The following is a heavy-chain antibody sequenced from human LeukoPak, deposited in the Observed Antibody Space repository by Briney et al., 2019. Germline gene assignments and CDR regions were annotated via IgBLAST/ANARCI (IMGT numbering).Heavy chain of an antibody. CDR3: AKRRGLELLYYYYMDV. D-gene: IGHD1-7*01. J-gene: IGHJ6*03. CDR2: ISTSSSYI. Sequence: PGGSLRLSCAASGFTFSSYGMHWVRQAPGKGLEWVSSISTSSSYIYYADSVKGRFTISRDNAKNTLFLQMNSLRAEDTAVYYCAKRRGLELLYYYYMDVWGKGTTVTVSS. CDR1: GFTFSSYG. V-gene: IGHV3-21*04.